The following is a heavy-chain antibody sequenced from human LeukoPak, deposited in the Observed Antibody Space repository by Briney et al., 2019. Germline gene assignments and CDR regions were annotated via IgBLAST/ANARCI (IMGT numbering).Heavy chain of an antibody. CDR3: ARSYCSSTSCSRPFDP. CDR1: GGTFSSYA. J-gene: IGHJ5*02. CDR2: INPNSGGT. Sequence: GASVKVSCKASGGTFSSYAISWVRQAPGQGLEWMGWINPNSGGTNYAQKFQGRVTMTRDTSISTAYMELSRLRSDDTAVYYCARSYCSSTSCSRPFDPWGQGTLVTVSS. D-gene: IGHD2-2*01. V-gene: IGHV1-2*02.